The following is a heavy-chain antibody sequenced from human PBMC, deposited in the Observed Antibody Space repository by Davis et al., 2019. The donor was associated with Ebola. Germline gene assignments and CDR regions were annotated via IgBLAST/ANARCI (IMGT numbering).Heavy chain of an antibody. CDR3: AGGASYPGF. CDR2: IKQDGSEK. D-gene: IGHD2-2*01. J-gene: IGHJ4*02. Sequence: GESLKISCAASGFTFSTYWMSWFRQAPGKGLEWVASIKQDGSEKNYVDSVEGRFTISRDNAENSLYLQMNSLRTEDTAVYFCAGGASYPGFWGQGTLVTVSS. CDR1: GFTFSTYW. V-gene: IGHV3-7*03.